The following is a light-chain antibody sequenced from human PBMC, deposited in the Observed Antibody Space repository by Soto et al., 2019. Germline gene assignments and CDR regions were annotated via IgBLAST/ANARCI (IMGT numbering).Light chain of an antibody. Sequence: DIQMTQSPSTLSASVGERVIITCRASHNIGSSLAWYQQRPGRAPKLLIYDASDLRSGVPSRFSGSGSGTEFTLTISCLQSDDFATYYCQHYDSYSLWTFGQGTKVDI. CDR2: DAS. CDR1: HNIGSS. J-gene: IGKJ1*01. V-gene: IGKV1-5*01. CDR3: QHYDSYSLWT.